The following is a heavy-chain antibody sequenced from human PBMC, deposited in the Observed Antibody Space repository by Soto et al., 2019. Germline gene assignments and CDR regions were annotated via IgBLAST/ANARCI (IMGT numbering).Heavy chain of an antibody. D-gene: IGHD3-22*01. CDR3: ARAPNYYDSSGYA. CDR2: FYYSGST. CDR1: GGSVSSGRHY. Sequence: SETLSLTCTVSGGSVSSGRHYWSWIRQPPGKGLEWIGYFYYSGSTNYNPSLKSRVTISVDTSKNQFSLKLSSVTAADTAVCYCARAPNYYDSSGYAWGQGTLVTVSS. J-gene: IGHJ5*02. V-gene: IGHV4-61*01.